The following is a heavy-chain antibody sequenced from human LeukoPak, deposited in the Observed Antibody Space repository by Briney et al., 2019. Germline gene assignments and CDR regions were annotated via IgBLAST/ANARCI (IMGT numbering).Heavy chain of an antibody. CDR1: GGSISSYY. CDR2: ISYSGSS. J-gene: IGHJ5*02. D-gene: IGHD3-3*01. V-gene: IGHV4-59*08. CDR3: ARSPYYDFWSGYYSQPNWFGP. Sequence: SETLSLTCTVSGGSISSYYWSWIRQPPGKGLEWIGYISYSGSSNYNPSLKSRVSISVDTSKNQFSLKLSSVTAADTAVYYCARSPYYDFWSGYYSQPNWFGPWGQGTLVTVSS.